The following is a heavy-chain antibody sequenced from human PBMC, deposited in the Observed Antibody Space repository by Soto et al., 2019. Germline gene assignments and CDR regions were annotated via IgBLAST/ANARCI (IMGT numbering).Heavy chain of an antibody. CDR3: ARGLLLTFWFDP. CDR2: IIPIFGTA. J-gene: IGHJ5*02. D-gene: IGHD3-10*01. V-gene: IGHV1-69*13. Sequence: SVKVSCKASGGTFSSYAISWVRQAPGQGLEWMGGIIPIFGTANYAQKFQGRVTITADESTSTAYMELSSLRSEDTAVYYCARGLLLTFWFDPWGQGTLVTVSS. CDR1: GGTFSSYA.